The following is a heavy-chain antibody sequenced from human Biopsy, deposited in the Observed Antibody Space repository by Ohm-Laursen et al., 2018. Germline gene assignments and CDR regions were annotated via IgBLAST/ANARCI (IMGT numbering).Heavy chain of an antibody. J-gene: IGHJ4*02. V-gene: IGHV4-31*03. CDR3: ARLGSGDYYPTFFDF. CDR1: GDSINGGRHY. CDR2: IFYSANT. Sequence: SETLSLTCTVSGDSINGGRHYCNWIRRPPGKGLEWIGNIFYSANTYYNPSLKSRVTISLDTSQNQFSLKLSTVTAADTAVYYCARLGSGDYYPTFFDFWGQGALVTVSS. D-gene: IGHD5-12*01.